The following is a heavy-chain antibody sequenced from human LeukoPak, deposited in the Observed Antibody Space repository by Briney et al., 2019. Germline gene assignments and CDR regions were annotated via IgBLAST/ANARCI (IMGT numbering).Heavy chain of an antibody. CDR3: AKDDSAAGEGWFDP. V-gene: IGHV3-23*01. CDR1: GFTFSSYA. D-gene: IGHD6-13*01. J-gene: IGHJ5*02. CDR2: ISGSGGST. Sequence: GGSLRLSCAASGFTFSSYAMSWVRQAPGKGLEWVSAISGSGGSTYYADSVKGRFTISRDNSKNPLYLQMNSLRAEDTAVYYCAKDDSAAGEGWFDPWGQGTLVTVSS.